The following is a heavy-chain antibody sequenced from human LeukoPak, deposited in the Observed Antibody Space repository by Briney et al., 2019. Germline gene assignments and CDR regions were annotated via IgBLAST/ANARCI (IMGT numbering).Heavy chain of an antibody. D-gene: IGHD3-10*01. J-gene: IGHJ4*02. V-gene: IGHV3-23*01. CDR1: GFTFSSYG. CDR3: AKHYASGSTFH. CDR2: VSGSGDST. Sequence: GGSLRPSCAASGFTFSSYGMSWVRQAPGKGLEWVSAVSGSGDSTYYADSVKGRFTISRDNSKNTLYLQMNSLRAEDTAVYYCAKHYASGSTFHWGQGTLVTVSS.